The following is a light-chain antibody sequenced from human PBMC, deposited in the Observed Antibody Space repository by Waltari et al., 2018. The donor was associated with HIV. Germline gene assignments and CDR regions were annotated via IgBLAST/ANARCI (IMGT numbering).Light chain of an antibody. V-gene: IGKV1-9*01. CDR3: QQLNSYPCT. Sequence: DIQLTQSPSYLPASVGDRVTITCRASQGIISYLAWYQQKLGKAPKLLIYAASTLQSGVPSRCSGSGSGTEFTLTISSLQPEDVATYYCQQLNSYPCTFGPGTKVEFK. CDR1: QGIISY. J-gene: IGKJ3*01. CDR2: AAS.